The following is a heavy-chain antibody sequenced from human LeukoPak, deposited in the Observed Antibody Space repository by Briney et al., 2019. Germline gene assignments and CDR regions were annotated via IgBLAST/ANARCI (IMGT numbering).Heavy chain of an antibody. V-gene: IGHV4-38-2*01. Sequence: PSETLSLTCAVSGYSISSGYYWGWIRQPPGQGLEWIANIYHTGSTYYNPSLQSRVTISLDTSKNQFSLKLSSVAAADTAVYYCARRKGYCSGGNCYPESLDYWGQGTLVTVSS. CDR3: ARRKGYCSGGNCYPESLDY. CDR1: GYSISSGYY. CDR2: IYHTGST. J-gene: IGHJ4*02. D-gene: IGHD2-15*01.